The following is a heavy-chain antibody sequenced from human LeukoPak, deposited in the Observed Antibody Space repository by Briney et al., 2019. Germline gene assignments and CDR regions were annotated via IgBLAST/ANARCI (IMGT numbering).Heavy chain of an antibody. V-gene: IGHV3-30*02. J-gene: IGHJ4*02. D-gene: IGHD6-13*01. CDR2: IRYDGSNK. CDR1: GFTFSTYG. CDR3: AKDGHIYSSSWPDY. Sequence: PGGSLRLSCAASGFTFSTYGMHWVRQAPGKGLEWVAFIRYDGSNKYYADSVKGRFTISRDNSKNTLYLQMNSLRAEDTAVYYCAKDGHIYSSSWPDYWGQGTLVTVSS.